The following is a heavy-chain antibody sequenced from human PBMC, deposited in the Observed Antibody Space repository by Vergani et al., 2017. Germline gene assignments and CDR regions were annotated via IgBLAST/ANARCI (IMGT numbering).Heavy chain of an antibody. D-gene: IGHD5-18*01. J-gene: IGHJ2*01. CDR3: ARDRGYPFLGFFDL. CDR2: IIPIFGTA. Sequence: QVQLVQSGAEVKKPGSSVKVSCKASGGTFSSFAISWVRQAPGQGLEWMGGIIPIFGTANYAQKFQGRVTITADKSTSTAYMDLSSLRSEDTAGYYCARDRGYPFLGFFDLWGRGTLVTVSS. V-gene: IGHV1-69*06. CDR1: GGTFSSFA.